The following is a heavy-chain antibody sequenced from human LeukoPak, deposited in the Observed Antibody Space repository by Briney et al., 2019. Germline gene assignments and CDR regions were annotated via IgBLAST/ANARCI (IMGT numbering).Heavy chain of an antibody. CDR3: ARGDTGYYYYMDV. CDR1: GGSISSGSYY. V-gene: IGHV4-61*02. CDR2: IYTSGTT. J-gene: IGHJ6*03. D-gene: IGHD5-18*01. Sequence: SETLSLTCTVSGGSISSGSYYWRWIRQPAGKGLGWIGRIYTSGTTNYNPSLKSRVTISVDTSKNQFSLKLSSVTAADTAVYYCARGDTGYYYYMDVWGKGTTVTVSS.